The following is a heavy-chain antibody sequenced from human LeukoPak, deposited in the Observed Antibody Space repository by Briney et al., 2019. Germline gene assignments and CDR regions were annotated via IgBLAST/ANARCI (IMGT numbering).Heavy chain of an antibody. D-gene: IGHD3-22*01. CDR3: ARENYDSSGYRSLHDY. J-gene: IGHJ4*02. CDR1: GYTFTSYY. V-gene: IGHV1-46*01. CDR2: INPSGGST. Sequence: ASVKVSCKASGYTFTSYYMHWVRQAPGQGLEWMGIINPSGGSTSYAQKFQGRVTMTRDTSTSTVYVELSSLRSEDTAVYYCARENYDSSGYRSLHDYWGQGTLVTVSS.